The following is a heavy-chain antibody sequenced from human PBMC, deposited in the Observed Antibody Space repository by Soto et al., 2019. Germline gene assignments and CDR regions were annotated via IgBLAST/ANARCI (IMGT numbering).Heavy chain of an antibody. CDR1: GFTFDDYA. V-gene: IGHV3-9*01. CDR2: ISWNSGSI. CDR3: AREGRVVILPPFDY. D-gene: IGHD2-21*01. J-gene: IGHJ4*02. Sequence: GGSLRLSCAASGFTFDDYAMHWVRQAPGKGLEWVSGISWNSGSIGYADSVKGRFTISRDNAKNSLYLQMNGLRAEDTALYYCAREGRVVILPPFDYWGQGTLVTVSS.